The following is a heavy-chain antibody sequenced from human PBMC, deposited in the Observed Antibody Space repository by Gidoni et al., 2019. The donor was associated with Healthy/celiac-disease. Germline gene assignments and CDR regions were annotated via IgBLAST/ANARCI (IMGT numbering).Heavy chain of an antibody. CDR3: ARGVGIMITFGGVTCAFDI. D-gene: IGHD3-16*01. J-gene: IGHJ3*02. CDR1: GGSISSGGYH. CDR2: IYCSGST. Sequence: QVQLQESGPGLVKPSQTLSLTCTVPGGSISSGGYHWSWIRPPPGKGLEWIGYIYCSGSTYYNPSLKSRVTISVDTSKNQFSLKLSSVTAADTAVYYCARGVGIMITFGGVTCAFDIWGQGTMVTVSS. V-gene: IGHV4-31*03.